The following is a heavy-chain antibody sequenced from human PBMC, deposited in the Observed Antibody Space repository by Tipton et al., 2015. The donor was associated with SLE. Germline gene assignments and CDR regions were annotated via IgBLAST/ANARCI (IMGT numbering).Heavy chain of an antibody. CDR1: GASVSSFC. CDR2: VCNSVST. CDR3: ARDSRYQLTYYYMDV. Sequence: TLSLTCTVSGASVSSFCWNWIRQSPGKGLEWIACVCNSVSTNYDPSLKSRVTISLDTSKNQFSLNLSSVTAADTAVYYCARDSRYQLTYYYMDVWGKGTTVTVSS. J-gene: IGHJ6*03. D-gene: IGHD2-2*01. V-gene: IGHV4-4*08.